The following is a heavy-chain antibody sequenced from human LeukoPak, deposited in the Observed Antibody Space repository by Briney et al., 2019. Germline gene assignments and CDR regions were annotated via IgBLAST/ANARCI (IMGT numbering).Heavy chain of an antibody. J-gene: IGHJ4*02. V-gene: IGHV1-69*13. CDR2: IIPIFGTA. CDR1: GGTFSSYA. Sequence: VASVKVSCKASGGTFSSYAISWVRQAPGQGLEWMGGIIPIFGTANYAQKFQGRVTITADESTSTAYMELSSLRSEDTAVYYCARSSSWYSGFDYWGQGTLVTVSS. CDR3: ARSSSWYSGFDY. D-gene: IGHD6-13*01.